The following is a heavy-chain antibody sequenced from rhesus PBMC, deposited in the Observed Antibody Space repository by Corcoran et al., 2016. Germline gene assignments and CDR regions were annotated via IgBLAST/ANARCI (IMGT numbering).Heavy chain of an antibody. V-gene: IGHV4-80*01. CDR2: FNGNGGST. D-gene: IGHD4-23*01. Sequence: QVQLQESGPGLVKPSETLSLTCAVSGGSFGSYWWSWIRQPPGKGLEWIGEFNGNGGSTNSNPDLKSLVTCLKDASKNQFSLRLSSVTAADTAVYYCARSPRNTVTIDYWGQGVLVTVSS. CDR3: ARSPRNTVTIDY. J-gene: IGHJ4*01. CDR1: GGSFGSYW.